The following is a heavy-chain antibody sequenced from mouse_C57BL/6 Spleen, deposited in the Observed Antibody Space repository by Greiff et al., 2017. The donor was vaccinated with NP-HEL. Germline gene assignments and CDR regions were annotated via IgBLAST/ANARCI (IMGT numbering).Heavy chain of an antibody. CDR1: GFNITDYY. D-gene: IGHD1-1*01. Sequence: EVQLQQSGAELVRPGASVKLSCTASGFNITDYYMHWVKQRPEQGLEWIGRIDPEDGDTDYAPKFQGKATMTADTSSNTAYLQLSSLTSEDTAVYYCTANFALLRYWYFDVWGTGTTVTVSS. CDR2: IDPEDGDT. J-gene: IGHJ1*03. V-gene: IGHV14-1*01. CDR3: TANFALLRYWYFDV.